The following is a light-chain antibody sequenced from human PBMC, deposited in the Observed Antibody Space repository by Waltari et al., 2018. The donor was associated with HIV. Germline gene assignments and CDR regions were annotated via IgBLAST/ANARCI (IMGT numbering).Light chain of an antibody. CDR2: EVS. CDR1: SSDVGSSNL. CDR3: CSYAGSSTYV. V-gene: IGLV2-23*02. Sequence: QSALTQPASVSGSPGQSIPISCPGTSSDVGSSNLVPWYQQPPGKAPKLMIYEVSKRPSGVSNRFSGSKSGNTASLTISGLQAEDEADYYCCSYAGSSTYVFGTGTKVTVL. J-gene: IGLJ1*01.